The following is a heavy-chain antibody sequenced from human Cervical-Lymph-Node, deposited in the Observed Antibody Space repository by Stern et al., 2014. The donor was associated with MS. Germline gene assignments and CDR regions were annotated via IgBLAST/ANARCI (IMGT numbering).Heavy chain of an antibody. Sequence: QVQLVQAGAAVKKPGSSVKVSCKASGGTFTTHPITWWRQAPGHGLEWMGGIITFLNTANYAQKFQGRITITADKSTGTTYMEISSLRSDDTAVYYCASSLVASGHWGQGTLVIVS. CDR1: GGTFTTHP. CDR3: ASSLVASGH. V-gene: IGHV1-69*06. D-gene: IGHD2-8*02. CDR2: IITFLNTA. J-gene: IGHJ4*02.